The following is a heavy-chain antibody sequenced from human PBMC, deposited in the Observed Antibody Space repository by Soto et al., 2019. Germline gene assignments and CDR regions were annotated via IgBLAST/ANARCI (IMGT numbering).Heavy chain of an antibody. Sequence: ASVKVSCKASGYTFTSYGISWVRQDPGQGLEWMGWISAYNGNTNYAQKLQGRVTMTTDTSTSTAYMELRSLRSDDTAVYYCARGRYYYGSGSYYKDWSDPWGQGTLVTVSS. J-gene: IGHJ5*02. D-gene: IGHD3-10*01. V-gene: IGHV1-18*01. CDR1: GYTFTSYG. CDR3: ARGRYYYGSGSYYKDWSDP. CDR2: ISAYNGNT.